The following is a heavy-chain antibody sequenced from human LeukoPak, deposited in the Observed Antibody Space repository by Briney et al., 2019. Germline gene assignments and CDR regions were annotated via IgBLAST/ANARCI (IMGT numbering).Heavy chain of an antibody. Sequence: GGSLRLSCAASGFTFSSYAMNWVRQAPGKGLEWVSTISSSGGSTYYADSVKGRFTISRDNSKNTLYLQMNSLRAEDTAVYYCAKDSPTVFNGYYYYYMDVWGKGTTVTVSS. V-gene: IGHV3-23*01. D-gene: IGHD3-3*01. J-gene: IGHJ6*03. CDR2: ISSSGGST. CDR3: AKDSPTVFNGYYYYYMDV. CDR1: GFTFSSYA.